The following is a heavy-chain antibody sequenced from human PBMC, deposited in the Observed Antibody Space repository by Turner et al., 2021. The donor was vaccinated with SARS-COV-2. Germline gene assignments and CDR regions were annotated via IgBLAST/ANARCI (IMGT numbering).Heavy chain of an antibody. Sequence: EVQLVESGGGLVQPGRSLRLSCAASGFTFDDYAMHWVRQAPGKGLEWVSGITWNSGTIGYADSVKGRFTISRDNAKNSLYLQMNSLRAEDTALYYCASSSGYSGSWYLKHWGQGTLVTVSS. D-gene: IGHD6-13*01. J-gene: IGHJ4*02. CDR3: ASSSGYSGSWYLKH. CDR2: ITWNSGTI. CDR1: GFTFDDYA. V-gene: IGHV3-9*01.